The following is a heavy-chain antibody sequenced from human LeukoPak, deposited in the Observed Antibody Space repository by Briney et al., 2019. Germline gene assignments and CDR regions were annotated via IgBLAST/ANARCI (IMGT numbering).Heavy chain of an antibody. D-gene: IGHD5-18*01. Sequence: GASVKVSCKASGYIFTSYSISWVRQAPGQGLEWMGWISAYNGNTNYAQKLQGRVTMTTDTSTSTAYMELRSLRSDDTAVYYCAVGGYSYGYDPLDYWGQGTLVTVSS. J-gene: IGHJ4*02. V-gene: IGHV1-18*01. CDR2: ISAYNGNT. CDR3: AVGGYSYGYDPLDY. CDR1: GYIFTSYS.